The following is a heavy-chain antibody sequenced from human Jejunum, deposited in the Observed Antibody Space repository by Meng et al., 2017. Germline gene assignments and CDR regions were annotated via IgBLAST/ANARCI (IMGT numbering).Heavy chain of an antibody. CDR1: GFTFGDYA. Sequence: GGSLRLSCAASGFTFGDYAMGWVRQVPGKGLEWVAGICRNDADIGYRDSVQGRVTISRDNAKSSLYLQMNSLRAEDTAMYYCAKNKGPRAGSYYYYGLDVWGQGTTVTVSS. D-gene: IGHD1-1*01. CDR2: ICRNDADI. CDR3: AKNKGPRAGSYYYYGLDV. V-gene: IGHV3-9*01. J-gene: IGHJ6*02.